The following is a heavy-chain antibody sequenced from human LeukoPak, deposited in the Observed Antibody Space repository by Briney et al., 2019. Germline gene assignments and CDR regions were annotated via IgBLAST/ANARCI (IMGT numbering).Heavy chain of an antibody. V-gene: IGHV3-15*01. J-gene: IGHJ1*01. CDR1: GYSFTSYW. Sequence: GESLKISCKGSGYSFTSYWIGWVRQAPGKGLEWVGRIKTKTDGGTTEYATPVKGRFTISRDDSKNTLYLQLNSLKTEDTAVYYCTTDGLHWGQGTLVTVSS. CDR3: TTDGLH. CDR2: IKTKTDGGTT.